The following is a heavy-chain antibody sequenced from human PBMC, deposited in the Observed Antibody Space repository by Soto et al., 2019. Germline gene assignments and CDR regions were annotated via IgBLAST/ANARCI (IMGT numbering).Heavy chain of an antibody. CDR1: GGTFSSYA. V-gene: IGHV1-69*01. D-gene: IGHD6-6*01. CDR2: IIPIFGTA. Sequence: QVQLVQSGAEVKKPGSSLKVSCKASGGTFSSYAISCVRQAPGQGLEWMGGIIPIFGTANYAQKFQGRATITADESTSTAYMELSSLSSEDTSVYYCASGGRSIAARPLDYCGQGTLVTVSS. J-gene: IGHJ4*02. CDR3: ASGGRSIAARPLDY.